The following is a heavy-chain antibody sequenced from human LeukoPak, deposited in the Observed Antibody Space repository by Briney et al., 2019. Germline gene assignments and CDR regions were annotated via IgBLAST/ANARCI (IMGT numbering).Heavy chain of an antibody. V-gene: IGHV1-69*06. D-gene: IGHD1-7*01. CDR2: IIPIFGTA. J-gene: IGHJ6*03. CDR3: ARAYRRITGTTRPHYYYYYMDV. CDR1: GGTFSSYA. Sequence: ASVKVSCKAFGGTFSSYAISWVRQAPGQGLEWMGGIIPIFGTANYAQKFQGRVTITADKSTSTAYMELSSLRSEDTAVYYCARAYRRITGTTRPHYYYYYMDVWGKGTTVTVSS.